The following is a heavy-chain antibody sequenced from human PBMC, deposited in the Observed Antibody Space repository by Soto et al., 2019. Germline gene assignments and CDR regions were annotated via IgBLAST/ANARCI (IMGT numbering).Heavy chain of an antibody. V-gene: IGHV4-30-2*01. Sequence: SETLSLTCAVSGCSISSGGFSWSWIRQPPGKGLEWIGYIYHSGSTYYNPSLKSRVTISVDRSKNQFSLKLSSVTAADTAVYYCARLAVAGTPWFDPWGQGTLVTVSS. J-gene: IGHJ5*02. CDR2: IYHSGST. CDR3: ARLAVAGTPWFDP. CDR1: GCSISSGGFS. D-gene: IGHD6-19*01.